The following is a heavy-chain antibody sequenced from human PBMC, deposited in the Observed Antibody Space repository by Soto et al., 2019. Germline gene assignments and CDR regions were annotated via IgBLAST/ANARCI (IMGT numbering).Heavy chain of an antibody. D-gene: IGHD6-6*01. CDR3: AHKGQLVGDWFDP. J-gene: IGHJ5*02. CDR1: GFSLSTVGVG. CDR2: IYWNGDK. V-gene: IGHV2-5*01. Sequence: QITLKESGPTLVKPTQTLTLTCTFSGFSLSTVGVGVGWIRQPPGKALQWPALIYWNGDKYYSPSLTNRLTITKDTSKNQVVLTMTDMDPVDAGTFFCAHKGQLVGDWFDPWGQGTLVTVSS.